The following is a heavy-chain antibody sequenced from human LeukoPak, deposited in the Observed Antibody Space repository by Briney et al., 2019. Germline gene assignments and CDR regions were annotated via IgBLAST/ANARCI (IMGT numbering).Heavy chain of an antibody. Sequence: GGSLRLSCAASGFTFSSYAMHWVRQAPGEGLEWVAVISYDGSNKYYADSVKGRFTISRDNSKNTLYLQMNSLRAEDTAVYYCARSLYGTRLYYYYGMDVWGQGTTVTVSS. J-gene: IGHJ6*02. CDR2: ISYDGSNK. CDR3: ARSLYGTRLYYYYGMDV. D-gene: IGHD2-2*01. CDR1: GFTFSSYA. V-gene: IGHV3-30-3*01.